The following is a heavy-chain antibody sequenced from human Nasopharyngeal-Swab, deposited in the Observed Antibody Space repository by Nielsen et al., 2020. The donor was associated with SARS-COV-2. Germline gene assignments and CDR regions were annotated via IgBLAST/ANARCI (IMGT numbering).Heavy chain of an antibody. D-gene: IGHD6-13*01. V-gene: IGHV3-74*01. CDR1: GFIFSSYW. CDR2: VKSDGSST. CDR3: ARESIVAAGPGMDV. J-gene: IGHJ6*02. Sequence: GESLKISCAASGFIFSSYWMHWVRQAPGKGLVWVSRVKSDGSSTSYADSVKGRFTISRDNAKNTLFLQMNSLRAEDTAVYYCARESIVAAGPGMDVWGQGTTVTVSS.